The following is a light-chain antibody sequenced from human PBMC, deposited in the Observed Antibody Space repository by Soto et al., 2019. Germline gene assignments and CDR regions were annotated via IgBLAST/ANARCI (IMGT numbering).Light chain of an antibody. V-gene: IGLV1-40*01. CDR2: GNS. CDR3: QSYDSSLSAVV. Sequence: QSVLTQPPSVSGAPGQRVTISCTGSSSNIGADYVVHWYQQLPGTAPKLLIYGNSNRPSGVPDRFSGSKSGTSASLAITGLQAEDEADYYCQSYDSSLSAVVFGGGTKVTVL. CDR1: SSNIGADYV. J-gene: IGLJ3*02.